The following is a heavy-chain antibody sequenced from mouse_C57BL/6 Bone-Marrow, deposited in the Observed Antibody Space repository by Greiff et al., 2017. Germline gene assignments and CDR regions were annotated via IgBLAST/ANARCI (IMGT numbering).Heavy chain of an antibody. Sequence: QVQLKQPGAELVMPGASVKLSCKASGYTFTSYWMHWVKQRPGQGLEWIGEIDPSDSYTNYNQKFKGNSTLTVDKSSSTAYMQLSSLTSEDSAVYYCARGGYVPDYWGQGTTLTGSS. CDR3: ARGGYVPDY. J-gene: IGHJ2*01. CDR1: GYTFTSYW. CDR2: IDPSDSYT. V-gene: IGHV1-69*01. D-gene: IGHD3-2*02.